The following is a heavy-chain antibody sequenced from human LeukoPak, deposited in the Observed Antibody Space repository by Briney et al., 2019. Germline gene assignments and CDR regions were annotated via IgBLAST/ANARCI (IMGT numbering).Heavy chain of an antibody. CDR3: ARVRGTTVTKYYFDY. CDR1: GFTFSSYA. D-gene: IGHD4-17*01. Sequence: GGSLRLSCAASGFTFSSYAMHWVRQAPGKGLEYVSAISSNGGSTYYANSVKGRFTISRDNSKNTLYLQMGSLRAEDMAVYYCARVRGTTVTKYYFDYRGQGTLVTVSS. J-gene: IGHJ4*02. CDR2: ISSNGGST. V-gene: IGHV3-64*01.